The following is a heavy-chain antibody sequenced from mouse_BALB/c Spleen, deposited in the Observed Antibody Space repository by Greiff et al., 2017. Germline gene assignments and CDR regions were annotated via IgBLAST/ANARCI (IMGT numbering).Heavy chain of an antibody. CDR2: INSNGGST. J-gene: IGHJ3*01. V-gene: IGHV5-6-3*01. CDR3: ARVLILPWFAY. Sequence: DVMLVESGGGLVQPGGSLKLSCAASGFTFSSYGMSWVRQTPDKRLELVATINSNGGSTYYPDSVKGRFTISRDNAKNTLYLQMSSLKSEDTAMYYCARVLILPWFAYWGQGTLVTVSA. CDR1: GFTFSSYG.